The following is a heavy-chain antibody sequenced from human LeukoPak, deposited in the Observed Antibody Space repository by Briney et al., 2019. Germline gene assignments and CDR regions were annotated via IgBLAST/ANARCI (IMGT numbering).Heavy chain of an antibody. D-gene: IGHD6-13*01. CDR2: ISYDGSNK. CDR1: GFTFSSYG. J-gene: IGHJ6*03. CDR3: ARVYTSTWYLGYLHMDV. Sequence: GRSLRLSCAASGFTFSSYGMHWVRQAPGKGLEWVAVISYDGSNKYYADSVKGRFTISRDKSKNTLYLQMNSLRAEDTAVYYCARVYTSTWYLGYLHMDVWGKGTTVTVSS. V-gene: IGHV3-30*03.